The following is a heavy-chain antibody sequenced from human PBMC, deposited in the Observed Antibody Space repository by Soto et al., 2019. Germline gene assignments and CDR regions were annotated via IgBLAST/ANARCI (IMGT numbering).Heavy chain of an antibody. CDR2: IYYSGST. J-gene: IGHJ3*02. CDR3: ASAPIPMIVAPVDDFDI. CDR1: GGSISSGGYY. Sequence: QVQLQESGPGLVKPSQTLSLTCTVSGGSISSGGYYWSWIRQHPGKGLGWIGYIYYSGSTYYHPSPNSPVTTSVDTTKNQFSLKLSSVTAADTAVYYCASAPIPMIVAPVDDFDIWGQGTMVTVAS. V-gene: IGHV4-31*01. D-gene: IGHD3-22*01.